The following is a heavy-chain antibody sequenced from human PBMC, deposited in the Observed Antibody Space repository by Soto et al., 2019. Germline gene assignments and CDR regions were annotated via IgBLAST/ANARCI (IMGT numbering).Heavy chain of an antibody. J-gene: IGHJ6*02. V-gene: IGHV3-7*05. CDR3: ARDRGNYDFWSGYYREGYGMDV. Sequence: VQLVESGGGLVQPGGSLRLSCAASGFTFSSYWMSWVRQAPGKGLEWVANIKQDGSEKYYVDSVKGRFTISRDNAKNSLYLQMNSLRAEDTAVYYCARDRGNYDFWSGYYREGYGMDVWGQGTTVTVSS. CDR2: IKQDGSEK. CDR1: GFTFSSYW. D-gene: IGHD3-3*01.